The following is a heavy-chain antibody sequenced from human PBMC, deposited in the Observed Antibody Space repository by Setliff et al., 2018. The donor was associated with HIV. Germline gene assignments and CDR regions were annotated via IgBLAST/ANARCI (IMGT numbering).Heavy chain of an antibody. CDR3: AKVLEFGIDAFDI. CDR2: IGAAGSPT. CDR1: EFTFSSYA. V-gene: IGHV3-23*01. J-gene: IGHJ3*02. D-gene: IGHD3-10*01. Sequence: TGGSLRLSCAASEFTFSSYAMSWVRQAPGKGLEWVPTIGAAGSPTHYAESVKGRFTISKDKSKNTLYLQMSSLRDEDTAVYYCAKVLEFGIDAFDIWGQGTVVTVSS.